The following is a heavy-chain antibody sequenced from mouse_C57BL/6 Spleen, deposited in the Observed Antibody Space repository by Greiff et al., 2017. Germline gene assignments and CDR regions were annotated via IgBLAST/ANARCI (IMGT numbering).Heavy chain of an antibody. J-gene: IGHJ2*01. Sequence: EVMLVESGGGLVKPGGSLKLSCAASGFTFSSYAMSWVRQTPEKRLEWVATISDGGSYTYYPDNVKGRFTISRDNAKNNLYLQMSHLKSEDTAMYYCAREIGTGTGFDYWGQGTTLTVSS. D-gene: IGHD4-1*01. V-gene: IGHV5-4*01. CDR2: ISDGGSYT. CDR1: GFTFSSYA. CDR3: AREIGTGTGFDY.